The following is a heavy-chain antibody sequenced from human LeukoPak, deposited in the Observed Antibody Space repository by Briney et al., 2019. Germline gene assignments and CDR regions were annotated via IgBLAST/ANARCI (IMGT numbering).Heavy chain of an antibody. CDR2: IYLSGSA. Sequence: SETLSLTCAVAGYSISSGYYWGWIRQPPGKGLEWIGDIYLSGSAYYNSSLKSRVTISVDTSKNQFSLKLSSVTAADTGVYYCARGWHDSSGYCSDHWGQGTLVTVSS. CDR1: GYSISSGYY. V-gene: IGHV4-38-2*01. CDR3: ARGWHDSSGYCSDH. D-gene: IGHD3-22*01. J-gene: IGHJ4*02.